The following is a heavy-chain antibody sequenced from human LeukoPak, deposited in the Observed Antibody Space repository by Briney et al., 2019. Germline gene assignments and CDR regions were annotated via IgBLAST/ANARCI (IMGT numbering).Heavy chain of an antibody. CDR3: ARDGMATITWAYYYYGMDV. J-gene: IGHJ6*02. Sequence: ASVKVSCKASGYTFTGYYMHWVRQAPGQGLEWMGWINPNSGGTNYAQKFQGRVTMTRDTSISTAYMELSRLRSGDTAVYYCARDGMATITWAYYYYGMDVWGQGTTVTVSS. V-gene: IGHV1-2*02. CDR2: INPNSGGT. CDR1: GYTFTGYY. D-gene: IGHD5-12*01.